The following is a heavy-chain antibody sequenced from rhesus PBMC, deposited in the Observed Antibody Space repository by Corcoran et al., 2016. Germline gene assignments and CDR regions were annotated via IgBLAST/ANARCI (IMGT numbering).Heavy chain of an antibody. J-gene: IGHJ4*01. D-gene: IGHD4-23*01. Sequence: QVQLQESGPGLVKPSATLSLTCAVSGGSISTGYYCWSWSLQPPGKGLEWIGYITYSGSTSYNPSLKSRVTISRDTSKNQFSLKLSSVTAADTAVYYCARDATYYTVTPFDYWGQGVLVTVSS. CDR3: ARDATYYTVTPFDY. V-gene: IGHV4-122*02. CDR2: ITYSGST. CDR1: GGSISTGYYC.